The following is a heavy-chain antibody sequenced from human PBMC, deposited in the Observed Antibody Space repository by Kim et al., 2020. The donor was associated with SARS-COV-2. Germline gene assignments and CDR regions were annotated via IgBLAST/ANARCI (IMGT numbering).Heavy chain of an antibody. J-gene: IGHJ6*02. D-gene: IGHD1-26*01. V-gene: IGHV4-31*03. Sequence: SETLSLTCTVSGGSISSGGYYWSWIRQHPGKGLEWIGYIYYSGSTYYNPSLKSRVTISVDTSKNQFSLKLSSVTAADTAVYYCARDKWELLSPDYYYYYGMDVWGQGTTVTVSS. CDR1: GGSISSGGYY. CDR3: ARDKWELLSPDYYYYYGMDV. CDR2: IYYSGST.